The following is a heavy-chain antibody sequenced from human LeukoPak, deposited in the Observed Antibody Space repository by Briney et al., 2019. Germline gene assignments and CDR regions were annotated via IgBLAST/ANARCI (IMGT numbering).Heavy chain of an antibody. CDR1: GFSFTNYA. Sequence: GGSLRLSCAASGFSFTNYAMNWVRQVPGKGLEWVSFISASGTTTHYSDSVKGRFTISRDNSKNTLFLQINSLRAEDTAAYYCAKGAQFDFWSGYTLEYFDVWGKGTLVTVSS. D-gene: IGHD3-3*01. J-gene: IGHJ4*02. CDR2: ISASGTTT. V-gene: IGHV3-23*01. CDR3: AKGAQFDFWSGYTLEYFDV.